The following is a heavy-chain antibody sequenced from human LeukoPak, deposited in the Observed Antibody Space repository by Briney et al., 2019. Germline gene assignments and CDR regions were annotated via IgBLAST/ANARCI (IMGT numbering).Heavy chain of an antibody. CDR2: ISNSGATT. Sequence: GGSLRLSCSASGFPFSSYAMHWVRQAPGKGLEWVSVISNSGATTYYADSVKGRFTISRDKSKNTVYLQMNSLIADDTAVYYCAKTATTVTPPDYWGQGTLVTVSS. J-gene: IGHJ4*02. D-gene: IGHD4-17*01. CDR1: GFPFSSYA. V-gene: IGHV3-23*01. CDR3: AKTATTVTPPDY.